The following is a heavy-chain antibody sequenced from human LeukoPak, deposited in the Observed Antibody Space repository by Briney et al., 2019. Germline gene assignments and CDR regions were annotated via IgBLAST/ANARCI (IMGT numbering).Heavy chain of an antibody. CDR1: GGTFSSYA. J-gene: IGHJ4*02. V-gene: IGHV1-69*05. D-gene: IGHD5-12*01. Sequence: SVKVSRKASGGTFSSYAISWVRQAPGQGLEWMGGIIPIFGTANYAQKFQGRVTITTDESTSTAYMELSSLRSEDTAVYYCACGYSGYQNDYWGQGTLVTVSS. CDR3: ACGYSGYQNDY. CDR2: IIPIFGTA.